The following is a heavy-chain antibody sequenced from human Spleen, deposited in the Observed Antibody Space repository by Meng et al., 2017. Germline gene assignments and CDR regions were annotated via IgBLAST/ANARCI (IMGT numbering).Heavy chain of an antibody. CDR3: VLADY. Sequence: VQLVQSGAEVRTPGSSVKVSCQASGGTFSNYAVNWVRQAPGQGLEWMGGIIPIFGASKYAQNFQGRVTITADGSTNTAYMEVKSLTFEDTAMYYCVLADYWGQGTLVTVSS. CDR2: IIPIFGAS. V-gene: IGHV1-69*01. J-gene: IGHJ4*02. CDR1: GGTFSNYA.